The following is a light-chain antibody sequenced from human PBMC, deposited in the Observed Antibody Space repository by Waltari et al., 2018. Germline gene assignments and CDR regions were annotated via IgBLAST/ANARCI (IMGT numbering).Light chain of an antibody. Sequence: DIQLTQSPSVLSASVGDRVTITCRTSQGMSSYLAWYQQKPGKAPNLLIYAASTLQRWVPARFSGSGSGTEFTLTSSSLQPEDCATYYCQQLNSYPRRVTVGPGTKVDIK. J-gene: IGKJ3*01. CDR3: QQLNSYPRRVT. CDR1: QGMSSY. CDR2: AAS. V-gene: IGKV1-9*01.